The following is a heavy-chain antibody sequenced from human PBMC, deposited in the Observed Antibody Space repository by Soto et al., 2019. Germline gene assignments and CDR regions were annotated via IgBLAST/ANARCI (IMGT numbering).Heavy chain of an antibody. CDR2: IYPGDSDT. V-gene: IGHV5-51*01. J-gene: IGHJ3*02. D-gene: IGHD5-18*01. CDR1: GYSFTSYW. Sequence: GESLKISCKGSGYSFTSYWISWVRQMPGKGLEWMGIIYPGDSDTRLSPSFQGQVTISADKSISTAYLQWSSLKAPDTAMYYCARPRGYSYGYDAFDMWGQGTMVTVSS. CDR3: ARPRGYSYGYDAFDM.